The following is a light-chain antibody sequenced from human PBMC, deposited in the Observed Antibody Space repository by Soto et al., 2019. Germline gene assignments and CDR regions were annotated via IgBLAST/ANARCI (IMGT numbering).Light chain of an antibody. CDR1: TGPVTSGHY. Sequence: QAVVTQEPSLTVSPGGTVTLTCGSSTGPVTSGHYPHWLQQKPGQAPRTLILDTSNTVSWTPARFSGSLLGGKAALTLSGAEPEDEAEYYCLLFYGGVRVFGGGTKLTVL. J-gene: IGLJ3*02. CDR2: DTS. V-gene: IGLV7-46*01. CDR3: LLFYGGVRV.